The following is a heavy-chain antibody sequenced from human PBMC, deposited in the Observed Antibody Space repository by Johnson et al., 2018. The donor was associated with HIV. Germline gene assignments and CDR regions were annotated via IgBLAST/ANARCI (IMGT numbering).Heavy chain of an antibody. J-gene: IGHJ3*02. CDR3: ARAFDPRAFDI. CDR1: GFTFDDYG. V-gene: IGHV3-23*04. D-gene: IGHD2/OR15-2a*01. Sequence: VQLVESGGGVVQPGGSLRLSCAASGFTFDDYGMSWVRQAPGKGLEWVSAISSSGGSPYYADSVKGRFTISRDNSKNTPYLQMNSLRAEDTAVYYCARAFDPRAFDIWGQGTMVTVPS. CDR2: ISSSGGSP.